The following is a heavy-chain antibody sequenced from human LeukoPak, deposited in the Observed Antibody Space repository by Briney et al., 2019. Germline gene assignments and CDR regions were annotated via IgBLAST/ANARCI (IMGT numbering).Heavy chain of an antibody. CDR1: GYTFTGYY. J-gene: IGHJ3*01. CDR2: INPNTGGT. CDR3: ARADFGDC. Sequence: ASVNVSCKASGYTFTGYYIQWVRQAPGQGLEWMGRINPNTGGTNYAQKFQGRVTMTRDTSITTAYMELSGLRSDDTAVYYCARADFGDCWGQGTMVTVSS. D-gene: IGHD4-17*01. V-gene: IGHV1-2*06.